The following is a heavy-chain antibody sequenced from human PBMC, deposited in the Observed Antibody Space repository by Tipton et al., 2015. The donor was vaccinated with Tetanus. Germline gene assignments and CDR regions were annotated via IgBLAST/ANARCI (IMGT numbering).Heavy chain of an antibody. V-gene: IGHV4-30-2*06. Sequence: TLSLTCTVSGVSISSDDYYWSWIRQSPGKGLEWIGYIYHSGTTNYNPSLKSRVTMSVDNSKNQFSLKLNSVTAADTAVYYCARESITIFGVVSIDYWGQGTLVTVSS. CDR2: IYHSGTT. D-gene: IGHD3-3*01. J-gene: IGHJ4*02. CDR1: GVSISSDDYY. CDR3: ARESITIFGVVSIDY.